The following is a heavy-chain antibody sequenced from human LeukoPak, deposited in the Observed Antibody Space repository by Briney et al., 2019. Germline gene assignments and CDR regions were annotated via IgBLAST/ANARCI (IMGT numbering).Heavy chain of an antibody. V-gene: IGHV3-48*01. CDR2: ISSSSSTI. D-gene: IGHD4-23*01. J-gene: IGHJ4*02. CDR3: ARDPRWSGNSGY. CDR1: GFTFNSYG. Sequence: PGGSLRLSCAASGFTFNSYGMIWVRQAPGKELEWVSYISSSSSTITYADSVRGRFTISRDNAKNSLYLQMNSLRAEDTAVYYCARDPRWSGNSGYWGQGTLVTVSS.